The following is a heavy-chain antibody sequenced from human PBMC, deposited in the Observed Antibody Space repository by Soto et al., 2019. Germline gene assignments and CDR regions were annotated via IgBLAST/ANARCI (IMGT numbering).Heavy chain of an antibody. CDR3: ARALSYAYYYYGMDV. V-gene: IGHV1-69*13. CDR2: IIPIFGTA. Sequence: GASVKVSCKASGGTFSSYAISWVRQAPGQGLEWMGGIIPIFGTANYAQKFQGRVTITADESTSTANMELSSLRSEDTAAYYCARALSYAYYYYGMDVWGQGTTVTVSS. J-gene: IGHJ6*02. D-gene: IGHD5-18*01. CDR1: GGTFSSYA.